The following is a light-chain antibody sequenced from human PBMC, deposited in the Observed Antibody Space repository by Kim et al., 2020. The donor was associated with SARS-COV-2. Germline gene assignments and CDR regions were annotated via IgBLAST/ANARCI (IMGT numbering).Light chain of an antibody. Sequence: EIVLTQSPGTLSLSPGERATLSCRASQSVSSNLAWYQQKPGQAPRLLIYGASTRATGIPARFSGSGSGTEFTLTISSLQSEDFAVYYCQQYNNWPPYTFGQGTKLEI. CDR2: GAS. CDR3: QQYNNWPPYT. J-gene: IGKJ2*01. V-gene: IGKV3-15*01. CDR1: QSVSSN.